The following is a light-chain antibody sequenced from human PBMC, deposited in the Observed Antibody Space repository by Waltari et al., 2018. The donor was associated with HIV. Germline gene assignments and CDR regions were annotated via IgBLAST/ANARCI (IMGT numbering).Light chain of an antibody. V-gene: IGLV3-27*01. J-gene: IGLJ2*01. CDR1: VLAKKH. CDR2: KDT. Sequence: SYELTQPSSVSVSPGQTARITFPGHVLAKKHPRWFQQKSGQAPSVVIYKDTERPSEIPERFSGSSSGTTVTLTINGAQVEDEADYYCYSATDDYRVVFGGGTQLTVL. CDR3: YSATDDYRVV.